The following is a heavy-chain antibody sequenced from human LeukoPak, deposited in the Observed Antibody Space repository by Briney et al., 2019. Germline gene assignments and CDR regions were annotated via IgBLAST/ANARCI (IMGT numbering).Heavy chain of an antibody. J-gene: IGHJ6*03. CDR3: AREHYSILRSNYYYMDV. Sequence: SETLSLTCTVSGGSISSYYWSWIRQPPGKGLEWIGEINHSGSTNYNPSLKSRVTISVDTSKNQFSLKLSSVTVADTAVYYCAREHYSILRSNYYYMDVWGKGTTVTVSS. V-gene: IGHV4-34*01. CDR1: GGSISSYY. D-gene: IGHD4-11*01. CDR2: INHSGST.